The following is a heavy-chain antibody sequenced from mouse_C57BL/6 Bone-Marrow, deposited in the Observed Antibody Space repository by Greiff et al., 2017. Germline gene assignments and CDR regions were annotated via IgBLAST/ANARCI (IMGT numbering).Heavy chain of an antibody. CDR1: GFTFSSYA. Sequence: DVHLVESGGGLVKPGGSLKLSCAASGFTFSSYAMSWVRQTPEKRLEWVATISDGGSYTYYPDKVKGRFTISRDNAKNNLYLQMSHLKSEDTAMYYCASMDYWGQGTSVTVSS. CDR3: ASMDY. CDR2: ISDGGSYT. J-gene: IGHJ4*01. V-gene: IGHV5-4*01.